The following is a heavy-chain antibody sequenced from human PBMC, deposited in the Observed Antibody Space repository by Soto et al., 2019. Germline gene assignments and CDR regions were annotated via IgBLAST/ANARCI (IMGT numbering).Heavy chain of an antibody. V-gene: IGHV3-30*18. Sequence: QVQLVESGGGVVQPGRSLRLSCAASGFTFSSYGMHWVRQAPGKGLEWVAVISYDGSNKYYADSVKGRFPISRDNSKNTLNLEMKSRRAEDTAVYYCAKDSRIVVVTAPYDYWGQGTLVTVSS. J-gene: IGHJ4*02. CDR1: GFTFSSYG. D-gene: IGHD2-21*02. CDR2: ISYDGSNK. CDR3: AKDSRIVVVTAPYDY.